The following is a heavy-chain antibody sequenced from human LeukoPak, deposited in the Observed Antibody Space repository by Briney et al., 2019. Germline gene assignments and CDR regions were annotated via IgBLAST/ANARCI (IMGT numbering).Heavy chain of an antibody. Sequence: GGSLRLSCAASGFTFNYYWMSWVRQAPGKELDWVANINEDGSVKHYVDSVKGRFTISRDNAKNSVYLHMNSLRAEDTAVYYCATSAAAAGTEWGQGILVTVSS. V-gene: IGHV3-7*03. CDR1: GFTFNYYW. CDR3: ATSAAAAGTE. D-gene: IGHD6-13*01. J-gene: IGHJ4*02. CDR2: INEDGSVK.